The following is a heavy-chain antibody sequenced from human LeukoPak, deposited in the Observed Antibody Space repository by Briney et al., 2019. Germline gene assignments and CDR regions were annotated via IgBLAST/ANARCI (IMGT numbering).Heavy chain of an antibody. D-gene: IGHD5-18*01. J-gene: IGHJ4*02. CDR1: GGSISSSSYY. Sequence: SETLSLTCTVSGGSISSSSYYWGWIRQPPGKGLEWIGSFYYSGSTYYNSSLKSRVTISVDTSMTHFSLKLTSVTAADTAVYYCGRLTDTAMDHWGQGTLVTVSS. V-gene: IGHV4-39*01. CDR2: FYYSGST. CDR3: GRLTDTAMDH.